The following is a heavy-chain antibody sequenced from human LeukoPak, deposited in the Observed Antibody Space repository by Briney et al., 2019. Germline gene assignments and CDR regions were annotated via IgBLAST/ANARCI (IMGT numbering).Heavy chain of an antibody. D-gene: IGHD2-21*01. CDR3: ARDHSTPNAGFMDV. J-gene: IGHJ6*03. CDR1: GGSMSEYY. Sequence: SETLSLSCNVSGGSMSEYYWNWIRQPAGKGLEWIGRIHSTGTTNYNPSLKTRITMSLDMSKSQVSLQLRFMTAADTAVYYCARDHSTPNAGFMDVWGKGTTATVSS. CDR2: IHSTGTT. V-gene: IGHV4-4*07.